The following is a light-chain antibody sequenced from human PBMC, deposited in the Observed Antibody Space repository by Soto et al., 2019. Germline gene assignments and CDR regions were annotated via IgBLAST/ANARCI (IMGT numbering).Light chain of an antibody. V-gene: IGKV3-20*01. J-gene: IGKJ1*01. CDR3: QQDGTSPLT. CDR1: QSVNSDY. CDR2: IAS. Sequence: IVLTQSPGTLSLFPGERATLSCRATQSVNSDYLAWYQQKPGQAPRLLFYIASRRATGIPDRFSGSGSGTDFTLTINRLEPEDFAVYYCQQDGTSPLTFGQGTKVEIK.